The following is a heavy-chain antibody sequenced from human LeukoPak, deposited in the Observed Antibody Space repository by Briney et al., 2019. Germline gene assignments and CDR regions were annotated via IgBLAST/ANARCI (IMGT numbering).Heavy chain of an antibody. CDR1: GYTFTGYY. J-gene: IGHJ5*02. CDR2: INPNSGGT. CDR3: ARALTTLHPNWFDP. V-gene: IGHV1-2*06. D-gene: IGHD4/OR15-4a*01. Sequence: ASVKVSCKASGYTFTGYYMHWVRQAPGQGLEWMGRINPNSGGTNYAQKFQGGVTMTRDTSISTAYMELSRLRSDDTAVYYCARALTTLHPNWFDPWGQGTLVTVSS.